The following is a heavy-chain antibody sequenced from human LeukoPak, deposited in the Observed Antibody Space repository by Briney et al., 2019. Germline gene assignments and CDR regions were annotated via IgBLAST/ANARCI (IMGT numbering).Heavy chain of an antibody. Sequence: PGGSLRLSCAASSFTFNTYAMSWVRQAPGKGLEWVSAISGSGGRTYYADSVKGRFTISRDSSTNTLYLQMNSLRAEDTAVYYCAKGGVGDDDFDIWGQGTMVTVFS. CDR2: ISGSGGRT. CDR3: AKGGVGDDDFDI. J-gene: IGHJ3*02. V-gene: IGHV3-23*01. D-gene: IGHD1-26*01. CDR1: SFTFNTYA.